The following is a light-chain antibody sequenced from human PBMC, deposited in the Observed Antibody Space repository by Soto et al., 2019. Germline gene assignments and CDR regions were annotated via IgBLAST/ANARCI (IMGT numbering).Light chain of an antibody. CDR3: AAWDDSLKGFYV. J-gene: IGLJ1*01. CDR1: SSNIGSNT. V-gene: IGLV1-44*01. CDR2: SNN. Sequence: QSALTQPPSASGTPGQRVTISCSGSSSNIGSNTVNWYQQLPGTAPKLLIYSNNQRPSGVPGRFSGSKSGTSASLAISGLQSEDEADYYCAAWDDSLKGFYVFGTGTKVTVL.